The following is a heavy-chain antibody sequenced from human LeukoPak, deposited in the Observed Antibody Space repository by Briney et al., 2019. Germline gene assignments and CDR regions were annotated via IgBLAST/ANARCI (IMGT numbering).Heavy chain of an antibody. Sequence: GGSLRLSCEASGFTFTSYNMNWVRQAPGKGLEWVSSISSSTNYIHYADSVKGRFTISRDNAKNTLYLQMNSLRAEDTAVYYCANPWVGATTPTDAFDIWGQGTMVTVSS. CDR3: ANPWVGATTPTDAFDI. D-gene: IGHD1-26*01. CDR1: GFTFTSYN. J-gene: IGHJ3*02. CDR2: ISSSTNYI. V-gene: IGHV3-21*04.